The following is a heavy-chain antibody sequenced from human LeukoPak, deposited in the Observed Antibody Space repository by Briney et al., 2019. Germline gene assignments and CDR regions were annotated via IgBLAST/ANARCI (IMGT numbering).Heavy chain of an antibody. D-gene: IGHD1-1*01. Sequence: SETLSLTCTVAGASISSISYYWSWIRQPPGKGLEWIGYIYYSGSTHYNPSLQSRATISPDTSKNPFSLKLSSVTAADTAAYYCAGGTDDYSYYYYLDVWGKGTTVTVSS. V-gene: IGHV4-61*01. CDR1: GASISSISYY. CDR3: AGGTDDYSYYYYLDV. CDR2: IYYSGST. J-gene: IGHJ6*03.